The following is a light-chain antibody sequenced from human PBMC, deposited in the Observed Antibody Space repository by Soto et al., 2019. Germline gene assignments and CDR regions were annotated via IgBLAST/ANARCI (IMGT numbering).Light chain of an antibody. CDR2: DAS. V-gene: IGKV3-11*01. CDR1: QSVSSS. Sequence: EIVLTQSPDTLSLSPGERATLSCRASQSVSSSLAWYQQKPGQAPRLLIYDASNRATGIPARFRGSGSRTDFTLTISSLEPEDFAVYYCQQRSNWPPEVTFGPGTKVDIK. CDR3: QQRSNWPPEVT. J-gene: IGKJ3*01.